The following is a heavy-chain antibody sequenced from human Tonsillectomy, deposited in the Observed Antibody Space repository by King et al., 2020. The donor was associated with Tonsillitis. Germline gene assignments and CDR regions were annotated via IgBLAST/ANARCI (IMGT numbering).Heavy chain of an antibody. CDR3: ATGFFFGPYYFDY. CDR1: EYILTELS. V-gene: IGHV1-24*01. CDR2: FDPEDGET. D-gene: IGHD3-10*01. J-gene: IGHJ4*02. Sequence: QLVQSGAEVKKPGASVKVSCKVSEYILTELSMHWVRQAPGKGLEWIGGFDPEDGETIYAQRFQGRVTMTEDTSKDTAYMELSSLRSEDTAVYYCATGFFFGPYYFDYWGQGTLVTVSS.